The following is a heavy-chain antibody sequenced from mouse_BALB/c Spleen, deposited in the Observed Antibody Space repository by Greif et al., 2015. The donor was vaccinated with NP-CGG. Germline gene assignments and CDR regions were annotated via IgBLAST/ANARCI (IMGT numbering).Heavy chain of an antibody. J-gene: IGHJ2*01. CDR2: IYPGDGDT. CDR1: GYAFSSYW. Sequence: VQLQESGAELVRPGSSVKISCKASGYAFSSYWMNWVKQRPGQGLEWIGQIYPGDGDTNYNGKFKGKATLTADKSSSTAYMQLSSLTSEDSAVYFCARSLITTVVAPDYWGQGTTLTVSS. V-gene: IGHV1-80*01. D-gene: IGHD1-1*01. CDR3: ARSLITTVVAPDY.